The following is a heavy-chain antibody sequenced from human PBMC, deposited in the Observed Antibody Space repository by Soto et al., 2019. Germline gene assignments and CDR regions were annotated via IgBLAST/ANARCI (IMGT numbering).Heavy chain of an antibody. J-gene: IGHJ4*02. D-gene: IGHD4-17*01. CDR2: ISDDGINK. Sequence: QVQLVESGGGVVQPGRSLRLSCSASGFTFSDYAIHWVRQAPGKGLEWVAVISDDGINKYTADSVKGRFIISRDNSKNTVFLQMSSLGPEDTAVCYCARRLTTSVTAMGYWGQGTLVTVSS. V-gene: IGHV3-30-3*01. CDR1: GFTFSDYA. CDR3: ARRLTTSVTAMGY.